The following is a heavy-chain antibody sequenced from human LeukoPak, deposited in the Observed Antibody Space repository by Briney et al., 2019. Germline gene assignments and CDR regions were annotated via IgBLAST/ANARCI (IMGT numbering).Heavy chain of an antibody. CDR1: GFTFSSYG. Sequence: GGSLRLSCAASGFTFSSYGVSWVRQAPGKGLEWVSAISGSGGSTYYADSVKGRFTISRDNSKNTLSLQMNSLRAEDTAVYYCAREYGGTLDYWGQGTLVTVSS. D-gene: IGHD4-23*01. CDR3: AREYGGTLDY. V-gene: IGHV3-23*01. CDR2: ISGSGGST. J-gene: IGHJ4*02.